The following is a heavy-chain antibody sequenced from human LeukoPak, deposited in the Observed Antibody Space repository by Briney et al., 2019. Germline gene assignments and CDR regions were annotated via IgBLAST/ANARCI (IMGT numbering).Heavy chain of an antibody. CDR2: ISSSSSTI. V-gene: IGHV3-48*01. J-gene: IGHJ4*02. Sequence: GGSLRLSCAASGFTFSSYSMNWVRQAPGKGLEWVSYISSSSSTIYYADSVKGRFTISRDNAKNSLYLQMNSLRAEDTAVYYCAKTSYYGSGSELPDHWGQGSLVTVSS. CDR1: GFTFSSYS. CDR3: AKTSYYGSGSELPDH. D-gene: IGHD3-10*01.